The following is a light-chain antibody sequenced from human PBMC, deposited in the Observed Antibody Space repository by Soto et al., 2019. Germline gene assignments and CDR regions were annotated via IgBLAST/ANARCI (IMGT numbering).Light chain of an antibody. J-gene: IGKJ2*02. CDR1: QSISTY. CDR2: AAS. Sequence: DIQMTQSPSSLSASVGDRVTITCRASQSISTYLNWYQQKVGKAPKLLIYAASSLQRGVPSRFSGSGSETDFTLTIRSLQHEDFATYYCQQGYSTPRTFGQGTTLEIQ. V-gene: IGKV1-39*01. CDR3: QQGYSTPRT.